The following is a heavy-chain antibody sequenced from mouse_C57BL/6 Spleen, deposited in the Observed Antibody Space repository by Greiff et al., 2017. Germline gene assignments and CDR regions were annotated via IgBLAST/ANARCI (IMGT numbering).Heavy chain of an antibody. D-gene: IGHD1-1*01. CDR3: TTDYYGSRCAY. CDR2: IDPENGDT. J-gene: IGHJ3*01. CDR1: GFNIKDDY. V-gene: IGHV14-4*01. Sequence: VQLKESGAELVRPGASVKLSCTASGFNIKDDYMHWVKQRPEQGLEWIGWIDPENGDTEYASKFQGKATITADTSSNTAYLQLSSLTSEDTAVYYCTTDYYGSRCAYWGQGTLVTVSA.